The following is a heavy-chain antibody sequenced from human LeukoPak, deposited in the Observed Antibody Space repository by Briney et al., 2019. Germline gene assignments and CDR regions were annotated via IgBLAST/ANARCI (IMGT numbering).Heavy chain of an antibody. Sequence: GGSLRLSCAAFGFTFRSFWMHWGRQAPGKGLVWVSRIDSDGSRTAHADSVKGRFTISRDNAKNTLYLQMNGLRAEDTAVYYCATSQQPPSGVDYWGQGTLVTVSS. CDR1: GFTFRSFW. D-gene: IGHD1-26*01. V-gene: IGHV3-74*01. J-gene: IGHJ4*02. CDR3: ATSQQPPSGVDY. CDR2: IDSDGSRT.